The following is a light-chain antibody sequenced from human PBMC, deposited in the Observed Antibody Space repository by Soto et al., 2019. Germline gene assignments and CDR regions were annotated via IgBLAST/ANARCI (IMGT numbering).Light chain of an antibody. CDR3: QTCDGGTRVI. J-gene: IGLJ2*01. Sequence: SYELTQPPSVSVSPGQTATITCSGDNLGDRYAYWYQQKPGRPPIVVIYQDRKRPSEIPERFSGSNSGNTATLTISGTQAMDEADYYCQTCDGGTRVIFGGGTKLTVL. CDR2: QDR. CDR1: NLGDRY. V-gene: IGLV3-1*01.